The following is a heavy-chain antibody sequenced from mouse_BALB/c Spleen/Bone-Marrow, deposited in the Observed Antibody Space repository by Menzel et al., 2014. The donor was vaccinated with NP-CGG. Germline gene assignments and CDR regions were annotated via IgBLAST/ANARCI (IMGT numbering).Heavy chain of an antibody. CDR3: ASCGNHEAWFPY. CDR2: IDPYNGDT. V-gene: IGHV1S135*01. J-gene: IGHJ3*01. CDR1: GYAFTDYN. Sequence: EVQLQQSGPELVKPGASVKVSCRASGYAFTDYNMYWVKQSHGKSLEWIGYIDPYNGDTNYNQKFKGKATLTVDKSSSTAYMHLNSLTSEDSAVYYCASCGNHEAWFPYWGQGTLVTVSA. D-gene: IGHD2-1*01.